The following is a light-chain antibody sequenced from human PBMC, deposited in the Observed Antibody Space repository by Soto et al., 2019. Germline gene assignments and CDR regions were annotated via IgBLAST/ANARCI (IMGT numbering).Light chain of an antibody. CDR2: EVN. J-gene: IGLJ1*01. V-gene: IGLV2-23*02. CDR3: CSFAGSGTGV. Sequence: QSVLTQPASVSGSPGQSIAISCTGTSGVIGTYNLVSWYQQHPGKAPKLMISEVNKRPSGVSDRFSGSKSGDTASLTISGLRTEDEADSYCCSFAGSGTGVFGTGTKVTVL. CDR1: SGVIGTYNL.